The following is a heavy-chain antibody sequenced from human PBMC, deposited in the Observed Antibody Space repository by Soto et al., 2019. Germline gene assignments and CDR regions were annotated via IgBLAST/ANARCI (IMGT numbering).Heavy chain of an antibody. V-gene: IGHV1-69*06. Sequence: QVQLVQSGAEVKKPGSSVKVSCEASGGTFTGPAISWVRQAPGQGPEWRGGLIPFFGTSQHAQTFQGRLTITADNSTSTAYMELTSLRFEDTAIYYCARGPNWGYRFDSWGQGTLVTVSS. J-gene: IGHJ4*02. D-gene: IGHD7-27*01. CDR1: GGTFTGPA. CDR2: LIPFFGTS. CDR3: ARGPNWGYRFDS.